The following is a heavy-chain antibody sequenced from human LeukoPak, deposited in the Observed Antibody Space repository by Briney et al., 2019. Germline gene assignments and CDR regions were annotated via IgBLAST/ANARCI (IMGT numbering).Heavy chain of an antibody. D-gene: IGHD3-9*01. V-gene: IGHV4-59*01. CDR1: GGSISSYY. Sequence: SETLSLTCTVSGGSISSYYWSWIRQPPGKGLEWIGYIYYSGSTNYNPSLKSRVTISVDTSKNQFSLKLSSVTAADTAVYYCARALGWLGVYFDYWGQGTLVTVSS. J-gene: IGHJ4*02. CDR3: ARALGWLGVYFDY. CDR2: IYYSGST.